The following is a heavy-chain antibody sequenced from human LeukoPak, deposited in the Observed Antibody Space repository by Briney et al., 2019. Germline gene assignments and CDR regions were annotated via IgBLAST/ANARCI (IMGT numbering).Heavy chain of an antibody. CDR1: GYSISSGYY. CDR3: ARDNRPYCSGGTCSSNWFDP. V-gene: IGHV4-38-2*02. J-gene: IGHJ5*02. CDR2: IFQSGNT. D-gene: IGHD2-15*01. Sequence: SETLSLTCSVSGYSISSGYYWGWIRQPPGQGLEWIGSIFQSGNTYYNPSLKSRVTISVDTSKSQFSLRLTSVTAADTAVYFCARDNRPYCSGGTCSSNWFDPWGQGTLVIVSS.